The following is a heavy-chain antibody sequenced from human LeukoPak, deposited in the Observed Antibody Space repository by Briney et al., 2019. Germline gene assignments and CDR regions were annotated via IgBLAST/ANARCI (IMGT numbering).Heavy chain of an antibody. CDR1: GLTFSCYE. CDR2: NSGSCSST. CDR3: AKYLAYGYGNTRLDY. J-gene: IGHJ4*02. Sequence: GGSLTLLCAACGLTFSCYEMNWVRQAPGKGLEWVSGNSGSCSSTYYADSVKGRFTISRDNSKNTLFLQLNSPRAEDTAVYFCAKYLAYGYGNTRLDYWGQGTLVTVSS. V-gene: IGHV3-23*01. D-gene: IGHD5-18*01.